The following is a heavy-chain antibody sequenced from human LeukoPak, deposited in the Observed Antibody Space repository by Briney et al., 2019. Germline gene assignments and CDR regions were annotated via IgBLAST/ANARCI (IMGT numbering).Heavy chain of an antibody. Sequence: PGGSLRLSCAASGFSFNNFAMHWVRQAPGKGLEWVAGISHDGDNAYSLDSVKGRLTTSRDNSKNTVFLQINSLRDADTALYYCARAPQRGNSIYYFDHWGQGNMVIVSS. V-gene: IGHV3-30-3*01. D-gene: IGHD3-10*01. J-gene: IGHJ4*02. CDR3: ARAPQRGNSIYYFDH. CDR2: ISHDGDNA. CDR1: GFSFNNFA.